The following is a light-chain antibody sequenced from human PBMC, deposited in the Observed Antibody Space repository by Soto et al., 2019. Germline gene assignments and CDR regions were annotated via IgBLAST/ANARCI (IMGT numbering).Light chain of an antibody. J-gene: IGKJ4*01. Sequence: EIVLTQSPATLSLSPGERATLSCRASQSVSSYLAWYQQKPGQAPRLLIYDASNRATGIPARFSGSGSGTDFTLTISSLEPEDFAVYYCQQRSNWPPLTFGGATKVEIK. V-gene: IGKV3-11*01. CDR2: DAS. CDR3: QQRSNWPPLT. CDR1: QSVSSY.